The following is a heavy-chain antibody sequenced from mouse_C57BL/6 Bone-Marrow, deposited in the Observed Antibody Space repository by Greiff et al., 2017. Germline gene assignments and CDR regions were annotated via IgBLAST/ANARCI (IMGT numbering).Heavy chain of an antibody. CDR3: ARPSSIRPY. CDR2: IYPGSGNT. J-gene: IGHJ3*01. CDR1: GYTFTDYY. V-gene: IGHV1-76*01. Sequence: QVQLQQSGAELVRPGASVKLSCKASGYTFTDYYINWVKQRPGQGLEWIARIYPGSGNTYYNEKFKGKATLTADKSSSTAYMQLSSLTAEDAAVYFCARPSSIRPYWGQGTLVTVSA. D-gene: IGHD1-2*01.